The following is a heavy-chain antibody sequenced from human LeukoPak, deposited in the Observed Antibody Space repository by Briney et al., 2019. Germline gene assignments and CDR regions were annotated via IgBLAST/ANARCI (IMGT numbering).Heavy chain of an antibody. CDR2: ISGSGGST. CDR1: GFTFSSYA. D-gene: IGHD3-22*01. CDR3: AKDPPKSSGYYLNDAFDI. V-gene: IGHV3-23*01. J-gene: IGHJ3*02. Sequence: GGSLRLSCAASGFTFSSYAMSWVRQAPGKGLEWVSAISGSGGSTYYADSVKGRFTISRDNSKNTLYLQMNSLRAEDTAVYYCAKDPPKSSGYYLNDAFDIWGQGTMVTVSS.